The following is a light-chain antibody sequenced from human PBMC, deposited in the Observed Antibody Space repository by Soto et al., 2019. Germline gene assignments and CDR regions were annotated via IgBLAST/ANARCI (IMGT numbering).Light chain of an antibody. J-gene: IGLJ3*02. V-gene: IGLV1-44*01. Sequence: QSVLTQPPSASGTPGQRLTISCSGSNSNVGIKTVCWFQHLPATAPTLLIYNDHHRPPAVPHRFSGSKSGTSASLAISGVQSEDEADYYCAVWDVSLTAWVFGGGTKVTVL. CDR3: AVWDVSLTAWV. CDR2: NDH. CDR1: NSNVGIKT.